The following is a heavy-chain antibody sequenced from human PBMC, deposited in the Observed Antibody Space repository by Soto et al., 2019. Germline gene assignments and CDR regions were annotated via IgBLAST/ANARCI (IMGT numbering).Heavy chain of an antibody. D-gene: IGHD1-26*01. CDR2: IHSDGSST. CDR3: ARGDRGAFDL. CDR1: GFTFSYYW. J-gene: IGHJ3*01. Sequence: EVQLLESGGGLVQPGESLRLSCAASGFTFSYYWMHWVRQAPGMGLVWVSRIHSDGSSTTYADSVKGRFTISRDNARSTLYLQMNSLRAEDTAVYYCARGDRGAFDLWGQGTVLTVSS. V-gene: IGHV3-74*01.